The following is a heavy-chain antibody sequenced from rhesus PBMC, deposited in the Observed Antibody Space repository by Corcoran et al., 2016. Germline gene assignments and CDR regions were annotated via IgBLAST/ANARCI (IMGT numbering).Heavy chain of an antibody. CDR1: GFSIVTSGTG. D-gene: IGHD2-27*01. Sequence: QVTLKESGPALVKPTQTLPLTCTLSGFSIVTSGTGVGWIRQPPGKALEWLANIYWIDTKYYRTSVNHRLTISKDTSKNQVVLTVTNVDPVDTATYYCARVRNVVGRFTANYFDVWGQGVLVTVSS. CDR3: ARVRNVVGRFTANYFDV. V-gene: IGHV2-95*01. CDR2: IYWIDTK. J-gene: IGHJ4*01.